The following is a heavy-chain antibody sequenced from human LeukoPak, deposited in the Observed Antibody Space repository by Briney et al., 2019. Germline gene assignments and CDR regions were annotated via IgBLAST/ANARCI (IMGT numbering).Heavy chain of an antibody. CDR3: ARVGYSSKYYYYYGMDV. V-gene: IGHV6-1*01. D-gene: IGHD6-13*01. CDR1: GDIVCSNSAA. J-gene: IGHJ6*02. Sequence: SQTLSLTCAISGDIVCSNSAAWHWLPQSPSRGLEWLGRTYYRTKSYNDHAVSVKIRININTDKFKNQLSLELHSVTSVYMALYYRARVGYSSKYYYYYGMDVWGQGTTVTVSS. CDR2: TYYRTKSYN.